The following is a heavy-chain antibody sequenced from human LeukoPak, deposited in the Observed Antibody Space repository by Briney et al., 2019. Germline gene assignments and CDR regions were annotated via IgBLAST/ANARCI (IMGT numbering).Heavy chain of an antibody. CDR3: ARLRVSPNIAARLGY. D-gene: IGHD6-6*01. Sequence: SETLSLTCTVSGGSISSYYWSWIRQPPGKGLEWIGEINHSGSTNYNPSLKSRVTISVDTSKNQFSLKLSSVTAADTAVYYCARLRVSPNIAARLGYWGQGTLVTVSS. J-gene: IGHJ4*02. CDR1: GGSISSYY. CDR2: INHSGST. V-gene: IGHV4-34*01.